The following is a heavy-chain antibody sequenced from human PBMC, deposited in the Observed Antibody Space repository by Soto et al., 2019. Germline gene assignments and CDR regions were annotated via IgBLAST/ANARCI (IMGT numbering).Heavy chain of an antibody. Sequence: PSESLSLTCAVSGGAYSGYYWSRIRQPPGKGLEWIGEINHSGSTNYNPSLKSRVTISVDTSKNQFSLKLSSVTAADTAVYYCARGRYYGSGSYWGQGTLVTVSS. V-gene: IGHV4-34*01. CDR2: INHSGST. J-gene: IGHJ4*02. CDR3: ARGRYYGSGSY. CDR1: GGAYSGYY. D-gene: IGHD3-10*01.